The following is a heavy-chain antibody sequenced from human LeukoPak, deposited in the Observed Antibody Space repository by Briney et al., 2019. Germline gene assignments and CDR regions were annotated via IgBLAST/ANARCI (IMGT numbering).Heavy chain of an antibody. D-gene: IGHD5-18*01. J-gene: IGHJ4*02. V-gene: IGHV4-39*07. CDR2: IYYSGST. CDR1: GGSISSSSYY. Sequence: PSETLSLTCTVSGGSISSSSYYWGWIRQPPGKGLEWIGSIYYSGSTYYNPSLKSRVTISVDTSKNQFSLKLSSVTAADTAVYYCASRVIQLWNEYYFDYWGQGTLVTVSS. CDR3: ASRVIQLWNEYYFDY.